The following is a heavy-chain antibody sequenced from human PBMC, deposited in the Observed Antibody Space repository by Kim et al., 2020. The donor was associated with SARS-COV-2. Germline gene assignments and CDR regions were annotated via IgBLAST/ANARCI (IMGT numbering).Heavy chain of an antibody. D-gene: IGHD3-16*01. V-gene: IGHV4-39*07. J-gene: IGHJ4*02. CDR3: ATPKRFADYVDY. Sequence: YYNPSLGGRVTISADMSKNQFSLKLNSVTAADTAVYYCATPKRFADYVDYWGQGTLVTVSS.